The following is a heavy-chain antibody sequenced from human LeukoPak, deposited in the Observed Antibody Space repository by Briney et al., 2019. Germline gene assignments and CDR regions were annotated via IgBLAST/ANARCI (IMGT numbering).Heavy chain of an antibody. CDR2: INDSGRT. CDR3: ARTGVVNAIRFFQL. V-gene: IGHV4-34*01. D-gene: IGHD2-21*01. Sequence: PSETLSLTCAVYGGSLSAYKWNGIRQYPGKGREGVGEINDSGRTDYNPSLKSRVTISVDTYKNQFSLNLSSVTAADTAVYYCARTGVVNAIRFFQLWGQGTLVTVSS. CDR1: GGSLSAYK. J-gene: IGHJ1*01.